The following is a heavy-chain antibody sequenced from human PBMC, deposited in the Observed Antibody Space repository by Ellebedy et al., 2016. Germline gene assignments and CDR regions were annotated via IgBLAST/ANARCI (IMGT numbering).Heavy chain of an antibody. CDR2: ISGSGGST. Sequence: GESLKLSXAASGFTFSSYAMSWVRQAPGKGLEWVSAISGSGGSTYYADSVKGRFTISRDNSKNTLYLQMNSLRAEDTAVYYCANPPLWFGEDWGQGTLVTVSS. J-gene: IGHJ4*02. D-gene: IGHD3-10*01. CDR1: GFTFSSYA. V-gene: IGHV3-23*01. CDR3: ANPPLWFGED.